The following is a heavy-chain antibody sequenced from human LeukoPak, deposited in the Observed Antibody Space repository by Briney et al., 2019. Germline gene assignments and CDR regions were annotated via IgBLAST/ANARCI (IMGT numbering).Heavy chain of an antibody. Sequence: GGSLRLSCAASGFTFSSYEMSWVRQAPGKGLEWVSYISSSGSTIYYADSVKGRFTISRDNAKNSLYLQMNSLRAEDTAVYYCAREVAAAGSPFDYWGQGTLVTVSS. CDR1: GFTFSSYE. J-gene: IGHJ4*02. D-gene: IGHD6-13*01. CDR3: AREVAAAGSPFDY. V-gene: IGHV3-48*03. CDR2: ISSSGSTI.